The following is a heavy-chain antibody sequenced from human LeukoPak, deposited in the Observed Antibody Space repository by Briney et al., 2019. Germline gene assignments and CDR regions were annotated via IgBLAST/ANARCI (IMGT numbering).Heavy chain of an antibody. D-gene: IGHD2-15*01. CDR1: GFTFSSYW. CDR3: ARAPVGCSGGSCYSAYFDY. V-gene: IGHV3-7*03. CDR2: IKQDGSEK. J-gene: IGHJ4*02. Sequence: PGGSLRLSCAASGFTFSSYWMSWVRQAPGKGLEWVANIKQDGSEKYYVDSVKGRFTISRDSAKNSLYLQMNSLRAEDTAVYYCARAPVGCSGGSCYSAYFDYWGQGTLVTVSS.